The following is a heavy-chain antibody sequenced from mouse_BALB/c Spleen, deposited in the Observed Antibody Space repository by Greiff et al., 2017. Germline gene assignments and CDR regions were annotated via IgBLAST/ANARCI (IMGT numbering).Heavy chain of an antibody. CDR1: GYTFTSYW. CDR2: INPSNGRT. Sequence: VKLQQPGAELVKPGASVKLSCKASGYTFTSYWMHWVKQRPGQGLEWIGEINPSNGRTNYNEKFKSKATLTVDKSSSTAYMQLSSLTSEDSAVYYCAIYGNYLYYAMDYWGQGTSVTVSS. CDR3: AIYGNYLYYAMDY. D-gene: IGHD2-1*01. J-gene: IGHJ4*01. V-gene: IGHV1S81*02.